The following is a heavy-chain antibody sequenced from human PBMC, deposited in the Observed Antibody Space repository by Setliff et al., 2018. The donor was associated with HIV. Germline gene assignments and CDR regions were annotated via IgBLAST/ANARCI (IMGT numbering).Heavy chain of an antibody. CDR3: ARGRQIGVEGAGGFDI. CDR2: LYYSGST. D-gene: IGHD1-26*01. CDR1: GDSINIHSW. Sequence: PSETLSLTCIVSGDSINIHSWWTWVRQPPTKGLEWIGELYYSGSTDYKPSLKSRVNISVDKSKKQLSLRLSSVTAADTAVYYCARGRQIGVEGAGGFDIWGQGTVVTVSS. J-gene: IGHJ3*02. V-gene: IGHV4-4*02.